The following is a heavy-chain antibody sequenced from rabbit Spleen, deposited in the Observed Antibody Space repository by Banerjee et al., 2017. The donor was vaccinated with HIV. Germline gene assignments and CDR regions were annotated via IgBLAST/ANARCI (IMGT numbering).Heavy chain of an antibody. V-gene: IGHV1S40*01. Sequence: QSLEESGGDLVKPGASLTLTCKASGFSFTYIDYLCWVRQPPGKGLEWIGCIYPGYSGSTYYASWAKGRFTISKTSSTMVTLQMTSLTAADTATYFCTRNANGGWDLWGQGTLVTVS. D-gene: IGHD4-1*01. CDR1: GFSFTYIDY. J-gene: IGHJ4*01. CDR2: IYPGYSGST. CDR3: TRNANGGWDL.